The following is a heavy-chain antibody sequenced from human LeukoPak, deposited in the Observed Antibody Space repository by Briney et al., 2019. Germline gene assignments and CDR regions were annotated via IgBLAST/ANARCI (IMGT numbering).Heavy chain of an antibody. V-gene: IGHV1-69*05. Sequence: SVKVSCKASGGTFSSYAMSWVRQAPGQGLEWMGRIIPIFGTANYAQKFQGRVTITTDESTSTAYMELSSLRSEDTAVYYCARASITIFGVDPSEDVWGKGTTVTVSS. J-gene: IGHJ6*04. CDR1: GGTFSSYA. D-gene: IGHD3-3*01. CDR3: ARASITIFGVDPSEDV. CDR2: IIPIFGTA.